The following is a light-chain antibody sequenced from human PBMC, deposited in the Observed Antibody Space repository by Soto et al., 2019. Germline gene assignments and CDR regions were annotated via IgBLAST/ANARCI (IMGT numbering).Light chain of an antibody. J-gene: IGLJ1*01. V-gene: IGLV2-14*01. CDR3: SSYTSSSTLG. Sequence: QSVLTQPASVSGSPGQSITISCTGTSSDVGGYNYVSWYQQYPGKAPKLMIYEVSNRPPGVSNRFSGSKSGNTASLTISGLQAEDEADYYCSSYTSSSTLGFGSGTKATVL. CDR2: EVS. CDR1: SSDVGGYNY.